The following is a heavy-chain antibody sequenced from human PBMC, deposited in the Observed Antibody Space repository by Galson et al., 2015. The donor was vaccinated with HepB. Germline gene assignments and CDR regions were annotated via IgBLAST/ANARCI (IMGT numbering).Heavy chain of an antibody. J-gene: IGHJ6*03. CDR3: TRRTGSSWSYYYYYMDV. CDR1: GFTFSGSA. V-gene: IGHV3-73*01. Sequence: LRLSCAASGFTFSGSAMHWVRQASGKGLEWVGRIRSKANSYATAYAASVKGRFTISRDDSKNTAYLQMNSLKTEDTAVYYCTRRTGSSWSYYYYYMDVWGKGTTVTVSS. D-gene: IGHD6-13*01. CDR2: IRSKANSYAT.